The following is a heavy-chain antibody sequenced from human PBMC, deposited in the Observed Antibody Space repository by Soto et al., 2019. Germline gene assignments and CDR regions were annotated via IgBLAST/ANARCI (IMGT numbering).Heavy chain of an antibody. D-gene: IGHD3-22*01. CDR2: LIVILGST. CDR3: ASGYYDSSGYSIDY. Sequence: GASVKVSGKSSGGTFSSFAFSWVRQAPGEGLEWMGGLIVILGSTNYAQKFEGRVTFTADEGSSTAYMEVSGLRSEDTAVYFCASGYYDSSGYSIDYWGQGTQVTVSS. V-gene: IGHV1-69*13. CDR1: GGTFSSFA. J-gene: IGHJ4*02.